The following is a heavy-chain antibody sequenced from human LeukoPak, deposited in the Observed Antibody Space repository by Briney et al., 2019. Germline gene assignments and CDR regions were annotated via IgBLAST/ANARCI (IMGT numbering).Heavy chain of an antibody. J-gene: IGHJ3*01. Sequence: SETLSLTCTVSGASISSTNYYWGWIRQPPGKGLEWIGSIYYSGSTYYNPSLKSRLTISVDTSKNQFSLKLSSVTAADTAVYYCTRSDGYGLVGIWGQGTMVTVSS. V-gene: IGHV4-39*07. D-gene: IGHD3-10*01. CDR3: TRSDGYGLVGI. CDR1: GASISSTNYY. CDR2: IYYSGST.